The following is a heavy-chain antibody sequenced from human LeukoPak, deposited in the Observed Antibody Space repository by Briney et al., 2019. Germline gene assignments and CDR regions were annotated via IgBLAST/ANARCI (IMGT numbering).Heavy chain of an antibody. J-gene: IGHJ5*02. CDR1: GGSISSKTYY. CDR2: MYYSGST. D-gene: IGHD3-3*01. CDR3: ARYNYDFWSGYSKWFDP. V-gene: IGHV4-39*07. Sequence: SETLSLTCTVSGGSISSKTYYWGWIRQPPGKGLEWIGSMYYSGSTYYNPSLNSRVTISLDTSKNQFSLKLSSVTAADTAVYYCARYNYDFWSGYSKWFDPWGQGTLVTVSS.